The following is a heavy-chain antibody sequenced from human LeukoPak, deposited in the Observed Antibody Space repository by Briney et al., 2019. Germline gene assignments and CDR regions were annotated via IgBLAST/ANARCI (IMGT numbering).Heavy chain of an antibody. V-gene: IGHV1-8*01. CDR2: INPNSGNT. J-gene: IGHJ4*02. Sequence: ASVKVSCKASGYSFTSYDINWVRQATGQGLEWMGWINPNSGNTGYAQKFQGRVTMTRNTSISTAYMELRRLRSADTAVYYCARGFGSPGYDFWSGPEGYYFDYWGQGTLVTVSS. CDR1: GYSFTSYD. CDR3: ARGFGSPGYDFWSGPEGYYFDY. D-gene: IGHD3-3*01.